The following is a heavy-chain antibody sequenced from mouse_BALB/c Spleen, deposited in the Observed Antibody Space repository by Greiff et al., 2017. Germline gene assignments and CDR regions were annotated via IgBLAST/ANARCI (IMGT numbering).Heavy chain of an antibody. J-gene: IGHJ4*01. V-gene: IGHV1-54*01. CDR3: ARRGYDPYAMDY. CDR1: GYAFTNYL. CDR2: INPGSGGT. Sequence: QVQLQQSGAELVRPGTSVKVSCKASGYAFTNYLIEWVKQRPGQGLEWIGVINPGSGGTNYNEKFKGKATLTADKSSSTAYMQLSSLTSDDSAVYFCARRGYDPYAMDYWGQGTSVTVSS. D-gene: IGHD2-3*01.